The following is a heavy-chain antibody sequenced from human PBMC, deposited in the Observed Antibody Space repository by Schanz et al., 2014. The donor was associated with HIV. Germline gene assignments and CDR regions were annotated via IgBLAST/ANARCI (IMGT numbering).Heavy chain of an antibody. Sequence: EVQLLESGGGLVQPGGSLRLSCAASRFTFSSFAMGWVRQAPGKGLEWVSTIIGSGGRTYYADSVKGRFTISRDNSKNTLYLQMNSLRAEDTAVYYCARGSGPYYYYYGMDVWGQGTTVTVSS. D-gene: IGHD3-10*01. CDR3: ARGSGPYYYYYGMDV. V-gene: IGHV3-23*01. CDR1: RFTFSSFA. CDR2: IIGSGGRT. J-gene: IGHJ6*02.